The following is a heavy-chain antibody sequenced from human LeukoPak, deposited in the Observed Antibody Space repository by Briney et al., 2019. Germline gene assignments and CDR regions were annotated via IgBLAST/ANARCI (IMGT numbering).Heavy chain of an antibody. CDR3: AKIPRAYTVFDAFDI. V-gene: IGHV3-30*18. CDR2: ISYDGSNK. Sequence: GGSLRLSCAASGFTFSSYGMHWVRQAPGKGLEWVAVISYDGSNKYYADSVKGRFTISRDNSKNTLYLQMNSLRAEDTAVYYCAKIPRAYTVFDAFDIWGQGTMVTVSS. CDR1: GFTFSSYG. J-gene: IGHJ3*02. D-gene: IGHD3-16*01.